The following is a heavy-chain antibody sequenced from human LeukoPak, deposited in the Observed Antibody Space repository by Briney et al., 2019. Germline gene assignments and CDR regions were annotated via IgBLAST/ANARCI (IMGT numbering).Heavy chain of an antibody. D-gene: IGHD5-18*01. J-gene: IGHJ4*02. CDR1: GGTFSSYA. Sequence: SVKVSCKASGGTFSSYAISWVRQAPGQGREWMGTIIPIVGITNYAQKFQGRVTITADKSTSTAYMELSSLRSEDTAVYYCATGVGYSHGRGPHTTDYWGQRTLVTVSS. CDR2: IIPIVGIT. V-gene: IGHV1-69*04. CDR3: ATGVGYSHGRGPHTTDY.